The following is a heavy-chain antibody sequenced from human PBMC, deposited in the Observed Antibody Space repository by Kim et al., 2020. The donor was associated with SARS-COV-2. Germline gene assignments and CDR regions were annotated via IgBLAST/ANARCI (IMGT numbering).Heavy chain of an antibody. D-gene: IGHD6-13*01. V-gene: IGHV1-24*01. J-gene: IGHJ5*02. CDR2: FDPEDGET. CDR1: GYTLTELS. Sequence: ASVKVSCKVSGYTLTELSMHWVRQAPGKGLEWMGGFDPEDGETIYAQKFQGRVTMTEDTSTDTAYMELSSLRSEDTAVYYCATVMINLAAAGTGWFDPWGQGTLVTVSS. CDR3: ATVMINLAAAGTGWFDP.